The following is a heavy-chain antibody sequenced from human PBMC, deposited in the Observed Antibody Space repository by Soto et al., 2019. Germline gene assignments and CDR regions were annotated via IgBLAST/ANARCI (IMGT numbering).Heavy chain of an antibody. D-gene: IGHD3-16*01. Sequence: GGSLRLSCVASGFPFSSHAMSWVRQTPGKGLEWVSGRSGSGGRTYYADSVKGRFTISRDNSNNTLSLQMHILRVEDTAVYFCAKGGYYALFDIWGQGTMVTVSS. CDR2: RSGSGGRT. CDR3: AKGGYYALFDI. CDR1: GFPFSSHA. V-gene: IGHV3-23*01. J-gene: IGHJ3*02.